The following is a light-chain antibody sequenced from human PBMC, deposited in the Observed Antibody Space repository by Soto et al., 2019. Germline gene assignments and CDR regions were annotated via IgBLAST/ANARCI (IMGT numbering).Light chain of an antibody. CDR2: EGS. V-gene: IGLV2-23*03. J-gene: IGLJ2*01. Sequence: SALTQPASVSGSPGQSITISCTGTSSDVGSYNLVSWYQQHPGKAPKLMIYEGSKRPSGVSNRFSGSKSGNTDSLTISGLQAEDEADYYCCSYAGSSTFHVVFGGGTKLTVL. CDR3: CSYAGSSTFHVV. CDR1: SSDVGSYNL.